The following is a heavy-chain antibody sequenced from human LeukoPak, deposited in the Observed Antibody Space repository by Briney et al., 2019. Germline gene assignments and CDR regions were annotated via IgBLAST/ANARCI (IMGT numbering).Heavy chain of an antibody. D-gene: IGHD6-19*01. V-gene: IGHV4-59*12. Sequence: SETLSLTCTVSGGSISSYYWSWIRQPPGKGLEWIGYIYYSGSTNYNPSLKSRVTISVDTSKNQFSLKLSSVTAADTAVYYCAREPALRKDPPNVSGWYGDYYYYGMDVWGQGTTVTVSS. CDR2: IYYSGST. J-gene: IGHJ6*02. CDR3: AREPALRKDPPNVSGWYGDYYYYGMDV. CDR1: GGSISSYY.